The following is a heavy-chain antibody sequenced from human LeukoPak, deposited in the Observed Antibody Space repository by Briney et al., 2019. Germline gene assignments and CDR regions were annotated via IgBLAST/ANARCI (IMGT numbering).Heavy chain of an antibody. CDR1: GLTLRNVY. D-gene: IGHD3-9*01. CDR2: IKSKTDGGTT. Sequence: GGSLRLSCAVSGLTLRNVYMNWIRQAPGKGLEWVGRIKSKTDGGTTDYAAPVKGRFTISRDDSKNTLYLQMNSLKTEDTAVYYCTTDRYDILTGQYWGQGTLVTVSS. V-gene: IGHV3-15*07. CDR3: TTDRYDILTGQY. J-gene: IGHJ4*02.